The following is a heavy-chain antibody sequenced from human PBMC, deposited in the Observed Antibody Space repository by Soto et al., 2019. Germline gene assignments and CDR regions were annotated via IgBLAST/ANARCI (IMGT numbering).Heavy chain of an antibody. CDR3: ARGYCSGGSCYPG. Sequence: GGSLRLSCAASGFTFSSYSMNWVRQAPGKGLEWVSYISSSSSTIYYADSVKGRFTISRDNAKNSLYLQMNSLRAEDTAVYYCARGYCSGGSCYPGWGQGTLVTVSS. J-gene: IGHJ4*02. CDR1: GFTFSSYS. CDR2: ISSSSSTI. V-gene: IGHV3-48*01. D-gene: IGHD2-15*01.